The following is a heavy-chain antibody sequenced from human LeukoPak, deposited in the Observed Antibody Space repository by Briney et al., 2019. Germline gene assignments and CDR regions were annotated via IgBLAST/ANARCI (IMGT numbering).Heavy chain of an antibody. J-gene: IGHJ4*02. D-gene: IGHD3-22*01. Sequence: PSETLSLTCTVSGGSISSYYWGWIRQPPGKGLEWIGSIYYSGSTYYNPSLKSRVTISVDTSKNQFSLKLSSVTAADTAVYYCARHGVDMIVVAPHFDYWGQGTLVTVSS. CDR1: GGSISSYY. CDR2: IYYSGST. CDR3: ARHGVDMIVVAPHFDY. V-gene: IGHV4-39*01.